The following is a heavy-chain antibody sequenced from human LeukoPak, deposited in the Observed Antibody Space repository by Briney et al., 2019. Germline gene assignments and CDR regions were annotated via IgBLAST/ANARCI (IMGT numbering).Heavy chain of an antibody. J-gene: IGHJ4*02. CDR2: VNPSGGNT. D-gene: IGHD3-10*01. V-gene: IGHV1-46*01. CDR3: ARDKLNYYGSGSYTMIPDY. Sequence: ASVKVSCKDSVYTFTNYYVHWVRQAPGQGLEWMGIVNPSGGNTNYVQKFQGRVTMTRDTSTSTVYMELSSLRSEDTAVYYCARDKLNYYGSGSYTMIPDYWGQGTLVTVSS. CDR1: VYTFTNYY.